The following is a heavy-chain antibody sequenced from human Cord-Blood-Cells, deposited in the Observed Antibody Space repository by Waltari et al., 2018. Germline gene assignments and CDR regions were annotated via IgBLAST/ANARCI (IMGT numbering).Heavy chain of an antibody. CDR3: AREGLGEDWYFDL. Sequence: QVQLVESGGGVVQPGRSLRLSCAASGFTFSSYAMHWVRTAPGKGLEWVAVISYDGSNKYYAYSVKGRFTISRDNSKNTLYLQMNSLRAEDTAVYYCAREGLGEDWYFDLWGRGTLVTVSS. CDR1: GFTFSSYA. J-gene: IGHJ2*01. D-gene: IGHD3-16*01. V-gene: IGHV3-30-3*01. CDR2: ISYDGSNK.